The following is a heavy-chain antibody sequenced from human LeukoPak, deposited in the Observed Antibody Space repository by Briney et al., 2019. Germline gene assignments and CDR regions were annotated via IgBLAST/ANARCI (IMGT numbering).Heavy chain of an antibody. J-gene: IGHJ4*02. V-gene: IGHV3-23*01. CDR1: GFTFSSYA. Sequence: GGSLRPSCAASGFTFSSYAMSWVRQAPGKGLEWVSAISGSGGSTYYADSMKGRFTISRDNSENTLYLQMNSLRAEDTAVYYCANSLWDASDYWGQGTLVTVSS. CDR3: ANSLWDASDY. D-gene: IGHD1-26*01. CDR2: ISGSGGST.